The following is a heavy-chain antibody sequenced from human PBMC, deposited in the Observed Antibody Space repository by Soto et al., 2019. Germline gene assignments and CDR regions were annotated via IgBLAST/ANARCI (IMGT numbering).Heavy chain of an antibody. CDR1: GFTFSSYG. CDR2: VSYDGSNK. J-gene: IGHJ4*02. D-gene: IGHD3-16*02. Sequence: QVQLVESGGGVVQPGRSLRLSCAASGFTFSSYGMHWVRQAPGKGLEWVAIVSYDGSNKYYTDSVKGRFTISRDNSRNTLYLQMNSLRADDTAVYYCAKALGELSPESYDYWGQGTRVTVS. V-gene: IGHV3-30*18. CDR3: AKALGELSPESYDY.